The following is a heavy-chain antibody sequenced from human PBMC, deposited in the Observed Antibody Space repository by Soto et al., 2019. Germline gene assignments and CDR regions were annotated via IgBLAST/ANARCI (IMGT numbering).Heavy chain of an antibody. CDR2: IYYSGST. D-gene: IGHD4-4*01. Sequence: GKGLEWIGYIYYSGSTNYNPSLKSRVTISVDTSKNQFSLKLSSVTAADTAVYYCAIENRVTTGYYYYDRAGRCYGTALPVSS. J-gene: IGHJ6*03. CDR3: AIENRVTTGYYYYDRAG. V-gene: IGHV4-59*01.